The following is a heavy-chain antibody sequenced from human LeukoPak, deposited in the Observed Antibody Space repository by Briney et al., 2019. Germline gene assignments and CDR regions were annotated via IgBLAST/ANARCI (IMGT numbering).Heavy chain of an antibody. CDR3: AKDEGDYGDYFDY. J-gene: IGHJ4*02. Sequence: GGSLRLSCATSGFSFSSFGMHWVRQAPGKGLEWVSGISWNSGSIGYADSVKGRFTISRDNAKNSLYLQMNSLRAEDTALYYCAKDEGDYGDYFDYWGQGTLVTVSS. CDR2: ISWNSGSI. CDR1: GFSFSSFG. V-gene: IGHV3-9*01. D-gene: IGHD4-17*01.